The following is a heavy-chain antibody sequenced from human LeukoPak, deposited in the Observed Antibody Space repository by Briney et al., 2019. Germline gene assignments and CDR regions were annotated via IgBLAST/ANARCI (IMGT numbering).Heavy chain of an antibody. CDR3: AKRLLRYALDY. V-gene: IGHV3-30*18. CDR1: GFTFSSYG. CDR2: TSYDGSNK. J-gene: IGHJ4*02. D-gene: IGHD1-1*01. Sequence: GGSLRLSCVGSGFTFSSYGMHWVRQAPGKGLEWVAVTSYDGSNKNYADSMKGRFTISRDNSKNTLYLQMNSLGVEDTAVYFCAKRLLRYALDYWGQGTLVTVSS.